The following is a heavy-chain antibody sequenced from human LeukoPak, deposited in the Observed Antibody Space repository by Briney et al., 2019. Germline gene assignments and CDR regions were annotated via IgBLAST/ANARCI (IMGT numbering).Heavy chain of an antibody. CDR3: ARGKYGSGSQYDEQFALFDY. Sequence: SETLSLTCTVSGDSISSYYWSWIRQPPGKRLEWIGYIYYSGSTYYNPSLKSRVTISVDTSKNQFSLKLSSVTAADTAVYYCARGKYGSGSQYDEQFALFDYWGQGILVTVSS. CDR1: GDSISSYY. CDR2: IYYSGST. D-gene: IGHD3-10*01. J-gene: IGHJ4*02. V-gene: IGHV4-59*12.